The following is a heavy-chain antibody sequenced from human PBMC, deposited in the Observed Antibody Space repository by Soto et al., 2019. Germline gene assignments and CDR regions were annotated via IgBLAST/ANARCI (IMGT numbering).Heavy chain of an antibody. D-gene: IGHD1-1*01. CDR3: ARGRYGDY. V-gene: IGHV1-18*01. CDR1: GYTFTSYG. CDR2: ISAHNGNT. Sequence: QVHLVQSGAEVKKPGASVKVSCKGSGYTFTSYGITWVRQAPGQGLEWMGWISAHNGNTDYAQKLQGRVTVTRDTSKSTAYMELRRLRSDDTAVYYCARGRYGDYWGKGDLVTVSS. J-gene: IGHJ4*02.